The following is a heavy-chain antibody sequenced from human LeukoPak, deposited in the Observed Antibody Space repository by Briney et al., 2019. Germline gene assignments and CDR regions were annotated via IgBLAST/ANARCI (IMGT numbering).Heavy chain of an antibody. J-gene: IGHJ4*02. Sequence: SETLSLTCAVYGGSFSGYYWSWIRQPPGKGLEWIGEINHSGSTNYNPSLKSRVTISVDTSKNQFSLKLSSVTAADTAVYYCASPGTYYYDSSGYYFSSWGQGTLVTVSS. V-gene: IGHV4-34*01. CDR2: INHSGST. D-gene: IGHD3-22*01. CDR3: ASPGTYYYDSSGYYFSS. CDR1: GGSFSGYY.